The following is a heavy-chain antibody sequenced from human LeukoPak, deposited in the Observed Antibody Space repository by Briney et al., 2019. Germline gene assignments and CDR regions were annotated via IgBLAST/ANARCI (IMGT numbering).Heavy chain of an antibody. J-gene: IGHJ4*02. CDR1: GYTFRNYG. CDR2: ISGDSYDT. Sequence: ASVKVPCKASGYTFRNYGINWVRQAPGQGLEWMGWISGDSYDTKYEQKLQGRVTMTTDTSTSTAYMELRSLRSDDTAVYYCARNRTGTFDFWGQGTLVTVSS. CDR3: ARNRTGTFDF. D-gene: IGHD3-10*01. V-gene: IGHV1-18*01.